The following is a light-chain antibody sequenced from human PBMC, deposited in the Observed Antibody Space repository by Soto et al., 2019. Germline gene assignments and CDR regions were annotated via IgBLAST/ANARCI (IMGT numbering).Light chain of an antibody. CDR3: QQYNNWYT. J-gene: IGKJ2*01. CDR1: QSVRSN. CDR2: GAS. Sequence: EIVMTQSPAPLSVSPGERATLSCRASQSVRSNLDWYQQKPGQAHRLLIYGASTRATGIQARFSGSGSGTEFNLSISSLQSADFAVYYCQQYNNWYTFGPGTKLEIK. V-gene: IGKV3-15*01.